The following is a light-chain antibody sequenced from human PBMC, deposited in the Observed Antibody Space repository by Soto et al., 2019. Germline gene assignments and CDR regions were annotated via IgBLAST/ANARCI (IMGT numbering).Light chain of an antibody. J-gene: IGLJ1*01. Sequence: QSVLTQPPSGSGAPGQRVTISCTGSSSNIGATYDVQWYQQLPGTAPKLLIYGNSNRPSGVPDRFSGSKSGTSASLAITGPQADDEAYYYCQSYDSSLSAHYVFGTGTKLTVL. CDR3: QSYDSSLSAHYV. CDR1: SSNIGATYD. V-gene: IGLV1-40*01. CDR2: GNS.